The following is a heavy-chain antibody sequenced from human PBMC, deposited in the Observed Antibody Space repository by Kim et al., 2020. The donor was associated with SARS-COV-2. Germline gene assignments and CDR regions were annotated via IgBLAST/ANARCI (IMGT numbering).Heavy chain of an antibody. J-gene: IGHJ4*02. CDR3: ARDRRIQLWPGYFDY. Sequence: QKLQGRVTMTRDTSTSTVYMELSSLRSEDTAVYYCARDRRIQLWPGYFDYWGQGTLVTVSS. V-gene: IGHV1-46*01. D-gene: IGHD5-18*01.